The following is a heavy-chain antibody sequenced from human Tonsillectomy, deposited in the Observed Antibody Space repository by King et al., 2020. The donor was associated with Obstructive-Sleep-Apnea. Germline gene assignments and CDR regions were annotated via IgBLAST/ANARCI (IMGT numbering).Heavy chain of an antibody. D-gene: IGHD4-17*01. J-gene: IGHJ5*02. CDR1: GFTFRSYA. CDR2: ISGSGGST. V-gene: IGHV3-23*04. Sequence: VQLVESGGGLVQPGGSLRLSCAASGFTFRSYAMTWVRQAPGKGLEWVSAISGSGGSTFYSDSVKGRFTISRDNSKNTLHLQLNSLRVEDTAIYYCAKDLTTVTNGSWGQGNLVTVSS. CDR3: AKDLTTVTNGS.